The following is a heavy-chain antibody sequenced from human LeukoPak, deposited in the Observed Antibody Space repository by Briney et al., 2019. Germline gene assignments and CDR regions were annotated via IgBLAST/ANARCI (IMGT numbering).Heavy chain of an antibody. CDR3: ARAGSGSYADWYFDL. J-gene: IGHJ2*01. V-gene: IGHV3-21*01. D-gene: IGHD1-26*01. Sequence: GGSLRLSCAASGFTFSSYWMHWVRQAPGKGLVWVSSISSSSSYIYYADSVKGRFTISRDNAKNSLYLQMNSLRAEDTAVYYCARAGSGSYADWYFDLWGRGTLVTVSP. CDR1: GFTFSSYW. CDR2: ISSSSSYI.